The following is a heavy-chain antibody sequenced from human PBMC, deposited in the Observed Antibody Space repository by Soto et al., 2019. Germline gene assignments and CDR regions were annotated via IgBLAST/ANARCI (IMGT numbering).Heavy chain of an antibody. CDR3: ARERAYSGPEGIAAQPLGY. CDR2: IWYDGSNK. J-gene: IGHJ4*02. CDR1: GFTFSSYG. V-gene: IGHV3-33*01. D-gene: IGHD6-6*01. Sequence: GGSLRLSCAASGFTFSSYGMHWVRQAPGKGLEWVAVIWYDGSNKYYADSVKGRFTISRDNSKNTLYLQMNSLRAEDTAVYYCARERAYSGPEGIAAQPLGYWGQGTLVTVSS.